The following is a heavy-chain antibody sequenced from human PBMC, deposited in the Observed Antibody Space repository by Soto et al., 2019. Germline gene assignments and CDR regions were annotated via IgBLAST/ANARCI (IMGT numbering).Heavy chain of an antibody. CDR2: IYYSGST. CDR3: ARSAVWFGESGILNWFDP. Sequence: PSETLSLTCTVPGGSISSGGYYWSWIRQHPGKGLEWIGYIYYSGSTYYNPSLKSRVTISVDTSKNQFSLKLSSVTAADTAVYYCARSAVWFGESGILNWFDPWGQGTLVTVSS. D-gene: IGHD3-10*01. J-gene: IGHJ5*02. CDR1: GGSISSGGYY. V-gene: IGHV4-31*03.